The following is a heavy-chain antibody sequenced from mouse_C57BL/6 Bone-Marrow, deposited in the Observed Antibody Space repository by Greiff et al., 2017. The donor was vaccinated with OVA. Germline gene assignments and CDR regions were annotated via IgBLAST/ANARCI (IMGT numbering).Heavy chain of an antibody. CDR2: INPNNGGT. D-gene: IGHD1-1*01. CDR1: GYTFTDYN. CDR3: AREGYDYGSSYDGYYAMDY. J-gene: IGHJ4*01. Sequence: EVQLQQSGPELVKPGASVKIPCKASGYTFTDYNMDWVKQSHGKSLEWIGDINPNNGGTIYNQKFKGKATLTVDKSSSTAYMELRILTSEDTAVYYCAREGYDYGSSYDGYYAMDYWGQGTSVTVSS. V-gene: IGHV1-18*01.